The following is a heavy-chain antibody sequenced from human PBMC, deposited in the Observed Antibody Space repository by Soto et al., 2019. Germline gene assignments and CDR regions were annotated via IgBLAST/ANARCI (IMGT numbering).Heavy chain of an antibody. V-gene: IGHV1-69*06. Sequence: SVKVSCKASGGTFSSYAISWVRQAPGQGLEWMGGIIPIFGTANYAQKFQGRVTITADKSTSTAYMELSSLRSEDTAVYYCARDYGDYGHYYYGMDVWGQGTTVTVSS. CDR2: IIPIFGTA. J-gene: IGHJ6*02. D-gene: IGHD4-17*01. CDR3: ARDYGDYGHYYYGMDV. CDR1: GGTFSSYA.